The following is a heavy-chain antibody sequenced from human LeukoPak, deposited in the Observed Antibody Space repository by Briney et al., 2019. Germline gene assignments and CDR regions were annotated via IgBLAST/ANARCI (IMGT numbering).Heavy chain of an antibody. Sequence: GGSLRLSCAASGFNFNDYWMTWVRQAPGKGVEWVGRIRRNSDGGTIDYAAPVKGRFALSRDDSKNTLYLHMSSLQTEDTAVYYCATDFYDTTWGQGTLVTVSS. D-gene: IGHD3-22*01. J-gene: IGHJ5*02. CDR3: ATDFYDTT. V-gene: IGHV3-15*01. CDR1: GFNFNDYW. CDR2: IRRNSDGGTI.